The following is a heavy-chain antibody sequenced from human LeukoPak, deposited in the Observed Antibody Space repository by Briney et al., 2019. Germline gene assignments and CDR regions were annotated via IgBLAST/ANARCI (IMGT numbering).Heavy chain of an antibody. V-gene: IGHV5-51*01. J-gene: IGHJ4*02. CDR1: GYSFTSYW. CDR3: ARAGYYDSSGYFY. Sequence: PGESLKISCKGSGYSFTSYWIGWVRQMPGKGLEWMGIIYPGDSDTRYSPSFQGQVTISADKSICTAYLQWSSLKASDTAMYYCARAGYYDSSGYFYWGQGTLVTVSS. D-gene: IGHD3-22*01. CDR2: IYPGDSDT.